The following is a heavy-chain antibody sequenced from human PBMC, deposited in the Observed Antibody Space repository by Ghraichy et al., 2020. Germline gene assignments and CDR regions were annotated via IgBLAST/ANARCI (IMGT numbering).Heavy chain of an antibody. J-gene: IGHJ6*02. CDR3: ARVIQESHCSGGKCFLYFHYALDV. D-gene: IGHD2-15*01. CDR2: ISSSGNSI. Sequence: GGSLRLSCAASGFTFSDYYMSWIRQAPGKGLEWVSYISSSGNSIYYADSVKGRFTISRDNAKNSLYVQMNSLRDDDTAVYYCARVIQESHCSGGKCFLYFHYALDVWGQGTTVTVSS. CDR1: GFTFSDYY. V-gene: IGHV3-11*01.